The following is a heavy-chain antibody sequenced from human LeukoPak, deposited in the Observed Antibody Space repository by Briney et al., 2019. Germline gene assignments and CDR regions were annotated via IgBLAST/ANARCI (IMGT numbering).Heavy chain of an antibody. CDR3: ARHLMEAAAGTVSKYYYYMDV. V-gene: IGHV5-51*01. J-gene: IGHJ6*03. CDR2: IYPGDSDT. CDR1: GYSFTSYW. D-gene: IGHD6-13*01. Sequence: GESLKISCKGSGYSFTSYWIGWVRQMPGKGLEWMGIIYPGDSDTRYSPSFQGQVTISADKSISTAYLQWSSLKASDTAMYYCARHLMEAAAGTVSKYYYYMDVWGKGTTVTVSS.